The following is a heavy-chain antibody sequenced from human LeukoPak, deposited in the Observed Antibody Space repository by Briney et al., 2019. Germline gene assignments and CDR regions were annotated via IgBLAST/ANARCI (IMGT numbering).Heavy chain of an antibody. Sequence: GGSLRLSCAASGFTVSSNYMSWVRQAPGKGLEWVSVIYSGGSTYYADSVKGRFTIPRHNSKNTLYLQMNSLRAEDTAVYYCARDSGSYYDSSGYYDYWGQGTLVTVSS. CDR2: IYSGGST. J-gene: IGHJ4*02. CDR1: GFTVSSNY. V-gene: IGHV3-53*04. D-gene: IGHD3-22*01. CDR3: ARDSGSYYDSSGYYDY.